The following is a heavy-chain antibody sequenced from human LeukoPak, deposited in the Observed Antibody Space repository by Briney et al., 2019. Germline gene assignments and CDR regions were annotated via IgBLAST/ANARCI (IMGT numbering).Heavy chain of an antibody. CDR2: ICGSGGST. V-gene: IGHV3-23*01. CDR3: AKDGEDFWSGYYTGY. D-gene: IGHD3-3*01. Sequence: PGGSLRLSCASSGFTFSSYAMSWVRKAPGKGLEWVSAICGSGGSTYYADSVKGRFTISRDNSKNTLYLQMNSLRAEDTAVYYCAKDGEDFWSGYYTGYWGQGTLVTVSS. CDR1: GFTFSSYA. J-gene: IGHJ4*02.